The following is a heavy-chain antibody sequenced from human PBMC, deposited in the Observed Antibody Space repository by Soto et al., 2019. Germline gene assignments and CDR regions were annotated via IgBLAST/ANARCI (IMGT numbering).Heavy chain of an antibody. D-gene: IGHD6-13*01. J-gene: IGHJ5*02. CDR1: GFTFSSYG. V-gene: IGHV3-30*18. Sequence: GGSLRLSCAASGFTFSSYGMHWVRQAPGKGLDWVAVISYDGSNKYYADSVKGRFTISRDNSKNTLYLQMNSLRAEDTAVYYCAKDHFLPRIAAAGTPFDPWGQGTMVTAST. CDR3: AKDHFLPRIAAAGTPFDP. CDR2: ISYDGSNK.